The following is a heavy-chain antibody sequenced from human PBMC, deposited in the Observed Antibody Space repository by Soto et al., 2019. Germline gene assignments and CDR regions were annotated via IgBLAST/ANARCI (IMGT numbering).Heavy chain of an antibody. V-gene: IGHV3-7*03. CDR2: IKQGGSEK. Sequence: EVQLVESGGGLVQPGGSLRLSCAASGFTFNGYWLSWVRQAPGKGLECVANIKQGGSEKYYVDSVNGRFTISRDNAQNSLYLQMSTLRAEDTAVYYCARDAGGYVMDVWRQGTTVTVSS. CDR1: GFTFNGYW. CDR3: ARDAGGYVMDV. J-gene: IGHJ6*02.